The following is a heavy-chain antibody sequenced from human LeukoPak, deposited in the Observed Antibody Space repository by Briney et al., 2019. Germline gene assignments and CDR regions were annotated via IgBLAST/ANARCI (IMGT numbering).Heavy chain of an antibody. J-gene: IGHJ5*02. CDR3: ARGRFNMIRGVIKTVWFDP. V-gene: IGHV4-59*02. CDR2: ISDKGVS. D-gene: IGHD3-10*01. Sequence: PETLSLTCSVSGGSVTDYYWSWIRQPPGKGLEWIGYISDKGVSHYSPSLKSRITISADTSKKQVSLRLTSATAADTAVYYCARGRFNMIRGVIKTVWFDPWTQGTQVTVSS. CDR1: GGSVTDYY.